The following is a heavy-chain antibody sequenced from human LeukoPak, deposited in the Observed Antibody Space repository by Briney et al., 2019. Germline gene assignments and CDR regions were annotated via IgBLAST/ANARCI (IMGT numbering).Heavy chain of an antibody. J-gene: IGHJ4*02. D-gene: IGHD3-22*01. Sequence: ASVRVSCKASGYTFTGYYMHRVRQAPGQWLELMGWINPNSGGTNYAQKFQGWVTMTRDTSISTAYMELSRLRSDDTAVYYCARASNSGYYYGYWGQGTLVTVSS. CDR1: GYTFTGYY. V-gene: IGHV1-2*04. CDR3: ARASNSGYYYGY. CDR2: INPNSGGT.